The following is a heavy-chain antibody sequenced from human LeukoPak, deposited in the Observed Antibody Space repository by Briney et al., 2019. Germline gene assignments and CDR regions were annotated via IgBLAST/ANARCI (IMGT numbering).Heavy chain of an antibody. CDR2: IYSGGST. Sequence: GGSLRLSCAASGFTVSSNYMSWVRQAPGKGLEWVSVIYSGGSTYYADSVKGRFTISRDNSKNTLYLQMNSLRAEDTAVYYCARCYYDSSGYYYDDAFDIWGQGTMVTVSS. D-gene: IGHD3-22*01. CDR3: ARCYYDSSGYYYDDAFDI. V-gene: IGHV3-53*01. CDR1: GFTVSSNY. J-gene: IGHJ3*02.